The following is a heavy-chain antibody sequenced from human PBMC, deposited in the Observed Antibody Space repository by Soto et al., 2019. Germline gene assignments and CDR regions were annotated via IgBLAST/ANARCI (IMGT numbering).Heavy chain of an antibody. J-gene: IGHJ4*02. CDR3: AKGGSSGWPGGEDF. V-gene: IGHV3-23*01. CDR1: GFTFSNYA. D-gene: IGHD6-19*01. Sequence: EVQLLESGGGLVQPGGSPRLSCVVSGFTFSNYAMSWVRKTPGKGLEWVSGITSDGSTTWYADFVEGRFTISRDNSKNTVYLQLNSPRGEDAAVYFCAKGGSSGWPGGEDFWGQGTMVTVSS. CDR2: ITSDGSTT.